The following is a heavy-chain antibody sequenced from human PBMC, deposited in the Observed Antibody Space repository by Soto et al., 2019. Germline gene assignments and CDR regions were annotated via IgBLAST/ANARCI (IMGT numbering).Heavy chain of an antibody. J-gene: IGHJ4*02. V-gene: IGHV3-23*01. CDR2: VSGSGGST. CDR3: AKSLGDQVVDF. Sequence: GGSLRLSCATSGFTFSSYAMSWVRQAPGKGLEWVSGVSGSGGSTYYADSVKGRFTISRDNSKTTLYLLMSSLRAEDTAVYYCAKSLGDQVVDFWGQGALVTVSS. D-gene: IGHD2-2*01. CDR1: GFTFSSYA.